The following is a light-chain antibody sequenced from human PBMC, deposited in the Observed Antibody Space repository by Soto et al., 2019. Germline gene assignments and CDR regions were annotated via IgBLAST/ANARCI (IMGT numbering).Light chain of an antibody. J-gene: IGLJ1*01. CDR1: NSDIGDWNY. V-gene: IGLV2-14*01. CDR2: EVN. Sequence: QSALTQPASVSGSPGQSITISCTGANSDIGDWNYVSWYQQYPGKAPKVIIYEVNYRPSGVSYRFSGSKSGNTASLTISGPQAEDEADYYCSSFSSATTLFVFGGGTKVTVL. CDR3: SSFSSATTLFV.